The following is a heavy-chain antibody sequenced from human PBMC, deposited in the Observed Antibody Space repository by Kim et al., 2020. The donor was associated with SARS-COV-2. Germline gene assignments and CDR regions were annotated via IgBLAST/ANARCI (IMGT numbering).Heavy chain of an antibody. D-gene: IGHD3-16*01. Sequence: SETLSLTCTVSGGSISSGGYYWSWIRQHPGKGLEWIGYIYYSGSTYYNPSLKSRVTISVDTSKNQFSLKLSSVTAADTAVYYCARERGTADYYYYYYMDVWGKGTTVTVSS. CDR1: GGSISSGGYY. V-gene: IGHV4-31*03. J-gene: IGHJ6*03. CDR2: IYYSGST. CDR3: ARERGTADYYYYYYMDV.